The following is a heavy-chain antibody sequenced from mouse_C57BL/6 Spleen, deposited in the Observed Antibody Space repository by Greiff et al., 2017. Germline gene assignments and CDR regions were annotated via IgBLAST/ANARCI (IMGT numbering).Heavy chain of an antibody. CDR3: ARSLLRSFDV. Sequence: QVQLKESGPELVKPGASVKISCKASGYAFTSSWMNWVKQRPGKGLEWIGRIYPGDGDTNYNGKFKGKDTLTADKSSSTAYMQLSSLTSEDSAVYFCARSLLRSFDVWGTGTTVTVSS. CDR2: IYPGDGDT. J-gene: IGHJ1*03. CDR1: GYAFTSSW. D-gene: IGHD1-2*01. V-gene: IGHV1-82*01.